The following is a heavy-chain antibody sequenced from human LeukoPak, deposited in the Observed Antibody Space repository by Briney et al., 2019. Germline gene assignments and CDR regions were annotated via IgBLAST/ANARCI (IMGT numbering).Heavy chain of an antibody. CDR1: GGTFSSYA. V-gene: IGHV1-69*01. CDR2: IIPIFGTA. D-gene: IGHD4-23*01. Sequence: SVKVSCKASGGTFSSYAISWVRQAPGQGLEWMGGIIPIFGTANYAQKFQGRVTITADESTSTAYMELSSLRSEDTAVYYCARVATTVVTLENWFDPWGQGTLVTVSS. J-gene: IGHJ5*02. CDR3: ARVATTVVTLENWFDP.